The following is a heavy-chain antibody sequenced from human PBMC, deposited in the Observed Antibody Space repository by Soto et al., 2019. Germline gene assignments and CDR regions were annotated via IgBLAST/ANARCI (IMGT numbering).Heavy chain of an antibody. Sequence: QMQLQESGPGLVKPSQTLSLSCTVSGGSISSSSYYWTWIRQHPGKGLEWIGNIYYTGNKYYNPSLKSRVTRSVDRSKNQFSLKLNSVTAADTAVYYCARDHPVGYGMDVWGQGTTVTVSS. D-gene: IGHD1-26*01. CDR2: IYYTGNK. V-gene: IGHV4-31*03. CDR1: GGSISSSSYY. CDR3: ARDHPVGYGMDV. J-gene: IGHJ6*02.